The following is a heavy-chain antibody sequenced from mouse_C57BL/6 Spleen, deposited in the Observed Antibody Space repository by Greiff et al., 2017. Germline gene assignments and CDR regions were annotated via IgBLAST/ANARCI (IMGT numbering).Heavy chain of an antibody. CDR3: ARRELTGAFAY. J-gene: IGHJ3*01. CDR2: IDPSDSYT. Sequence: QVQLQQPGAELVMPGASVKLSCKASGYTFTSYWMHWVKQRPGQGLEWIGEIDPSDSYTNYNQKFKGKSTLTVDKSSSTAYMQLSSLTSEDSAVYYCARRELTGAFAYWGQGTLVTVSA. D-gene: IGHD4-1*01. V-gene: IGHV1-69*01. CDR1: GYTFTSYW.